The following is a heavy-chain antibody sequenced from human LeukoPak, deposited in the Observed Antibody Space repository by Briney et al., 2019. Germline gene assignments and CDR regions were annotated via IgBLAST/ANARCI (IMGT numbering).Heavy chain of an antibody. D-gene: IGHD3-22*01. CDR2: IIPIFGTA. CDR1: GGTFSSYA. V-gene: IGHV1-69*05. CDR3: AAKPKDSGGYYIY. J-gene: IGHJ4*02. Sequence: SVKVSCKASGGTFSSYAISWVRRAPGQGLEWMGRIIPIFGTANYAQKFQGRVTITTDESTSTAYMELSSLRSEDTAVYYCAAKPKDSGGYYIYWGQGTLVTVSS.